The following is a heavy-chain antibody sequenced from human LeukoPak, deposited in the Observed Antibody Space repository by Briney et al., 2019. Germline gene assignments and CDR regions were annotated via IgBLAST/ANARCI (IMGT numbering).Heavy chain of an antibody. CDR2: IYYSGST. V-gene: IGHV4-39*01. D-gene: IGHD2-15*01. CDR3: ARHQCNGGSCYSWVAYYFDY. Sequence: SGPTLVNPTQTLTLTCTFSGFSLSTRGVGVGWIRQPPGKGLEWIGSIYYSGSTYYSPSLKSRVTISVDTSKNQFSLKLSSVTAADTAVYYCARHQCNGGSCYSWVAYYFDYWGQGTLVTVSS. J-gene: IGHJ4*02. CDR1: GFSLSTRGVG.